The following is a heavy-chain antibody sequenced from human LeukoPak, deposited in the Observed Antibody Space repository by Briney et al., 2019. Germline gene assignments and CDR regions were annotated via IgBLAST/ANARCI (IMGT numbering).Heavy chain of an antibody. D-gene: IGHD6-13*01. Sequence: SETLSLTCTVSGYSISSGYYWGWIRQPPGKGLEWIGSIYHSGSTYYNPSLKSRVTITVDTSKNQFSLELSSVTAADTAVYYCARDLAAAGHGDFGHWFDPWGQGTLVTVSS. CDR3: ARDLAAAGHGDFGHWFDP. J-gene: IGHJ5*02. CDR1: GYSISSGYY. V-gene: IGHV4-38-2*02. CDR2: IYHSGST.